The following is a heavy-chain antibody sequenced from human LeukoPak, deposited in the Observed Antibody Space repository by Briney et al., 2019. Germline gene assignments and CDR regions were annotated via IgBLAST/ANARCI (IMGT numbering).Heavy chain of an antibody. CDR3: ARDRLPRNIAPAGTGFDY. CDR1: ELSFSRYS. J-gene: IGHJ4*02. Sequence: GGSLRLSCIDSELSFSRYSMNWVRQAPGKGLEWVSSISSSGNHIYYSDSVKGRFTISRDNAKNSLYLQMNTLRAEDTAVYYCARDRLPRNIAPAGTGFDYWGQGTLVTVSS. V-gene: IGHV3-21*01. CDR2: ISSSGNHI. D-gene: IGHD6-13*01.